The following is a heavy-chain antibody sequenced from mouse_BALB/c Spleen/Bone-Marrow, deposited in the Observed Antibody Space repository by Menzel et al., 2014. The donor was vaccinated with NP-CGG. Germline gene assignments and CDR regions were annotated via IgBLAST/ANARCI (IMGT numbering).Heavy chain of an antibody. Sequence: QVQLQQSGPGLVAPSQSLSVTCTISGFSLTNYGVHWVRQPPGKGLEWLVVIWSDGSTTYNSPLKSRLSISRDNSKSQVLLSMNAPQTAGTCMFCCARGYVKPPRYAMDYWGQRASGTVSS. V-gene: IGHV2-6-1*01. CDR3: ARGYVKPPRYAMDY. CDR2: IWSDGST. D-gene: IGHD2-10*02. J-gene: IGHJ4*01. CDR1: GFSLTNYG.